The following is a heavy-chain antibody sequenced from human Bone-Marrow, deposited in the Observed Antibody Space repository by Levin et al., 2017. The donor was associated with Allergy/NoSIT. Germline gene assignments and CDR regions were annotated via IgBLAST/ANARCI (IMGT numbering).Heavy chain of an antibody. CDR1: GFAVSSSY. CDR2: VYSAGSA. V-gene: IGHV3-53*01. D-gene: IGHD2-21*01. CDR3: ARSSHKED. J-gene: IGHJ4*02. Sequence: AGGSLRLSCAASGFAVSSSYMSWVRQAPGKGLEWVSVVYSAGSAYYADSVKGRFTSSRDNSKNTLYLQMNSVRTEDTAVYYCARSSHKEDWGRGTLVTVSS.